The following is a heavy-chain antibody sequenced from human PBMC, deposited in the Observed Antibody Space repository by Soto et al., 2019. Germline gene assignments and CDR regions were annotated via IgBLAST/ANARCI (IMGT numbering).Heavy chain of an antibody. CDR1: GCSISSSSYY. J-gene: IGHJ5*02. Sequence: PXETLSLTSIVSGCSISSSSYYWGWIRQPPGKGLEWIGIIYYSGSTYYNPSLKSRATISVDTSKNQFSLKLSSVTAADTAVFYCARHRARNWFDPWDQGTLVTVSS. CDR2: IYYSGST. V-gene: IGHV4-39*01. CDR3: ARHRARNWFDP. D-gene: IGHD6-6*01.